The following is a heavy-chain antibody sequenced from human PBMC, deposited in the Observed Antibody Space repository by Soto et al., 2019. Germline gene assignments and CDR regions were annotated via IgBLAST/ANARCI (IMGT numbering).Heavy chain of an antibody. CDR2: ISSSSSYI. CDR3: ARDGYSYGDAFDI. J-gene: IGHJ3*02. CDR1: GFTFSSYS. D-gene: IGHD5-18*01. Sequence: GGSLRLSCAASGFTFSSYSMNWVRQAPGKGLEWVSSISSSSSYIYYADSVKGRFTISRDNAKNSLYLQMNSLRAEDTAVYYCARDGYSYGDAFDIWGQGTMVTV. V-gene: IGHV3-21*01.